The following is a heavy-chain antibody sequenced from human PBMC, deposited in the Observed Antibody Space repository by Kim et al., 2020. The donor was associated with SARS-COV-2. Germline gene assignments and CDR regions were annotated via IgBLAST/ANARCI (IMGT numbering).Heavy chain of an antibody. CDR1: GFTFNSYA. CDR3: AKVTSGSSGWFEYFQR. Sequence: GGSLRLSCAASGFTFNSYAMSWFRQAPGKGLEWVSGIRQSGGNTEHADSVKGRFSISRDNSKNTLYLQMNRLRAEDTAVYYCAKVTSGSSGWFEYFQRWGQGTLVTVSS. V-gene: IGHV3-23*01. D-gene: IGHD6-19*01. CDR2: IRQSGGNT. J-gene: IGHJ1*01.